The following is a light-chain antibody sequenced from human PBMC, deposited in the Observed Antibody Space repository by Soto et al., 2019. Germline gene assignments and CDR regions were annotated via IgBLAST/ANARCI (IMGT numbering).Light chain of an antibody. CDR3: CSYAGSSTVV. CDR1: SSDVGSYNL. Sequence: QSALTQPASVSGSPGQSITISCTGTSSDVGSYNLVSWYQQHPGKAPKLMIYEGSKRPSGVSNRFSGSKSGNTASLTISGLQAGDEADYYCCSYAGSSTVVFGGGTQLTVL. J-gene: IGLJ2*01. V-gene: IGLV2-23*01. CDR2: EGS.